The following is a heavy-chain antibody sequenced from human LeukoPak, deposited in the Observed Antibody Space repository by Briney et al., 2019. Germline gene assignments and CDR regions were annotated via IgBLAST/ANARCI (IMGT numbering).Heavy chain of an antibody. CDR3: ARDGGSYYDY. CDR2: ISSSSSTI. Sequence: GGSLRLSCAASGFTFSSYSMNWVRQAPGKGLEWVSYISSSSSTIYYADSVKGRFTISRDNAKNSLYLQMNRLRVEDTAVYYCARDGGSYYDYWGQGTLVTVSS. D-gene: IGHD3-16*01. J-gene: IGHJ4*02. CDR1: GFTFSSYS. V-gene: IGHV3-48*01.